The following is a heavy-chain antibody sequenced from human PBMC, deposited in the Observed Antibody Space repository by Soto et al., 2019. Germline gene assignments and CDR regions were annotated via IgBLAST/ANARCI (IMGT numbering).Heavy chain of an antibody. CDR3: ARAGRLRYFDWSTVHNWFDP. Sequence: GASVKVSCKASGGTFSSYAISWVRQAPGQGLEWMGGIIPIFGTANYAQKFQGRVTITADESTSTAYMELSSLRSEDTAVYYCARAGRLRYFDWSTVHNWFDPWGQGTLVTVSS. CDR2: IIPIFGTA. J-gene: IGHJ5*02. CDR1: GGTFSSYA. V-gene: IGHV1-69*13. D-gene: IGHD3-9*01.